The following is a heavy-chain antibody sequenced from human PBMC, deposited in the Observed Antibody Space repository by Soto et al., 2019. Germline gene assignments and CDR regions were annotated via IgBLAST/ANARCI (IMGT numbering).Heavy chain of an antibody. Sequence: EVQLVESGGGLVQPGRSLRLSCAGSGFTFDDYAMHWVRQVPGKCLEWVSGVSWNSHTIKYADSVKGRFTISRDNAKNSVYLQMKSLFAEYTALYYCVKDMAGYHDACDVWVQGTLVTVAS. CDR1: GFTFDDYA. V-gene: IGHV3-9*01. CDR2: VSWNSHTI. D-gene: IGHD3-9*01. J-gene: IGHJ3*01. CDR3: VKDMAGYHDACDV.